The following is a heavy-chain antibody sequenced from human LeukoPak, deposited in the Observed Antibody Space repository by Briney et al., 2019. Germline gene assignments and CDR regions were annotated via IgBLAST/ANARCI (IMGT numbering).Heavy chain of an antibody. CDR1: GFTFSSYA. D-gene: IGHD6-19*01. CDR2: ISYDGSNK. J-gene: IGHJ4*02. Sequence: PGGSLRLSCAASGFTFSSYAMHWVRQAPGKGLEWVAVISYDGSNKYYADSVKGRFTISRDNSKNTLYLQMNNLRAEDTAVYYCARDQKAAGSGWSLAFDYWGQGTLVTVSS. V-gene: IGHV3-30-3*01. CDR3: ARDQKAAGSGWSLAFDY.